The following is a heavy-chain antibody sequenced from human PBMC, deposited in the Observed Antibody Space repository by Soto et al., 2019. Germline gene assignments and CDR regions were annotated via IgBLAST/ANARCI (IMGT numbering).Heavy chain of an antibody. D-gene: IGHD1-26*01. CDR1: GGSISSTNW. J-gene: IGHJ4*02. CDR2: IYHSGST. CDR3: ARGGTGSIDY. V-gene: IGHV4-4*02. Sequence: QVHLQESGPGLVKPSGTLSLTCAVSGGSISSTNWWSWVRQPPGKGLDWVGEIYHSGSTNYNPSLTSRVTISVDKSKNQFSLKLSSVTAADTAVYYCARGGTGSIDYWGQGTLVTVSS.